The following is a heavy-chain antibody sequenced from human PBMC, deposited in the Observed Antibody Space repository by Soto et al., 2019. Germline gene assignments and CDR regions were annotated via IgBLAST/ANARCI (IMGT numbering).Heavy chain of an antibody. CDR1: GFTFSSYW. J-gene: IGHJ4*02. CDR2: INSDGSST. V-gene: IGHV3-74*01. D-gene: IGHD6-13*01. Sequence: GGSLRLSCAASGFTFSSYWMHWVRQAPGKGLVWVSRINSDGSSTSYADSGKGRFNISRDNAKNTLYLQMNSLRAEDTAVYYCARDRGEDSSSWYYFDYWGQGTLVTVSS. CDR3: ARDRGEDSSSWYYFDY.